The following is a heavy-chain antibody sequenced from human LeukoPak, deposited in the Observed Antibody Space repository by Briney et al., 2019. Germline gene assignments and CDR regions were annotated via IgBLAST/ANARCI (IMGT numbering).Heavy chain of an antibody. CDR3: SETDYSSGWYSG. CDR2: ISPGGGTT. CDR1: GFAFGSEA. V-gene: IGHV3-23*01. D-gene: IGHD6-19*01. J-gene: IGHJ4*02. Sequence: PGGSLRLSCAVSGFAFGSEAMSWVRQSPARGLEWVASISPGGGTTYYADSVKGRFTISRDNAKNSLYLQMNSLRAEDTAVYYCSETDYSSGWYSGWGQGTLVTVSS.